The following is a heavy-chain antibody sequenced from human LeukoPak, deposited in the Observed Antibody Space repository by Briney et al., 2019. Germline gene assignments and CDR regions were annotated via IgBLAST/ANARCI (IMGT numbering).Heavy chain of an antibody. CDR3: AKGLRYSGYDSTLDY. D-gene: IGHD5-12*01. V-gene: IGHV3-30*02. CDR1: GFTFSSFG. Sequence: GGSLRLSCAASGFTFSSFGMHWVRQAPGKGLEWVAFIRYDGSNKYYADSVKGRFTISRDNSKNTLYLQMNSLRAEDTAVYYCAKGLRYSGYDSTLDYWGQGTLVTVSS. CDR2: IRYDGSNK. J-gene: IGHJ4*02.